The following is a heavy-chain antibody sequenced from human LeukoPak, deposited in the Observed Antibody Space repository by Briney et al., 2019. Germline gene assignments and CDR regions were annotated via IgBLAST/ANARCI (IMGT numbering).Heavy chain of an antibody. CDR2: IYYSGST. V-gene: IGHV4-39*07. CDR1: GGSISSSSYY. J-gene: IGHJ4*02. D-gene: IGHD2-15*01. CDR3: ARDCSGGSCYSGFDY. Sequence: KPSETLSLTCTVSGGSISSSSYYWGWIRQPPGKGLEWIGSIYYSGSTYYNPSLKSRVTISVDTSKNQFSLKLSSVTAADTAVYYCARDCSGGSCYSGFDYWGQGTLVTVSS.